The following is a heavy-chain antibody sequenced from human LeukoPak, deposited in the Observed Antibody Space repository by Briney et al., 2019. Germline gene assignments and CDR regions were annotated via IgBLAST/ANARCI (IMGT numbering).Heavy chain of an antibody. CDR1: GYTFTSYG. CDR3: ARGGSGLEF. D-gene: IGHD3-3*01. CDR2: INPSSGIT. J-gene: IGHJ4*02. Sequence: ASVKVSCKASGYTFTSYGISWVRQAPGQGLEWMGIINPSSGITNSAQKLQGRVTMTRDTSTSTVYMELSSLRSDDTAVYYCARGGSGLEFWGQGTLVTVSS. V-gene: IGHV1-46*04.